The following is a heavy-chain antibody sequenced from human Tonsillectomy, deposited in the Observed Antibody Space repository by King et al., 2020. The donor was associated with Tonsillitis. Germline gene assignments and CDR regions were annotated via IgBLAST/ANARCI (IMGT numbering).Heavy chain of an antibody. V-gene: IGHV4-59*01. D-gene: IGHD3-22*01. CDR3: ARPSYYDSSAFYPARDI. J-gene: IGHJ3*02. Sequence: QLQESGPGLVQPSETLSLTCTVSGGSISSYYWTWIRQPPGKALEWIGYIYYSGSTNYNPSLKSRVSISVDTSKNQFSLRLSSVTAADTAVYYCARPSYYDSSAFYPARDIWGQGTMVTVSS. CDR1: GGSISSYY. CDR2: IYYSGST.